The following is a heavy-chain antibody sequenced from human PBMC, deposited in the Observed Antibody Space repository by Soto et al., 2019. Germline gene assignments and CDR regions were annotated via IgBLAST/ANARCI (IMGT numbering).Heavy chain of an antibody. CDR3: AKGAVPTTPVPLFDY. D-gene: IGHD1-1*01. V-gene: IGHV3-23*01. Sequence: GWSLRLSCAASGFTLRSSAMSWVRQAPGKGLEWVSAISGSGGSTYYADSVKGRFTISRHNSKNTLYLQMNSLRAEDTAVYYCAKGAVPTTPVPLFDYWGQGTLVTVSS. CDR1: GFTLRSSA. CDR2: ISGSGGST. J-gene: IGHJ4*02.